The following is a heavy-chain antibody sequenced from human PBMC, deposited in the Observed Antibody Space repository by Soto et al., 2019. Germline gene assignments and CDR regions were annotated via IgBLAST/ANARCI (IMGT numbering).Heavy chain of an antibody. J-gene: IGHJ4*02. CDR1: GYTFTSYD. CDR2: MNPNTGNS. V-gene: IGHV1-8*01. D-gene: IGHD1-1*01. Sequence: ASVKVSCKASGYTFTSYDIYWVRQATGQGLEWMGWMNPNTGNSGYAQKFQGRVTMTSDTSISTAHMELSSLRSEDTAVYYCARRAETNGWNGFGADKYYFDFWGQGTLVTVS. CDR3: ARRAETNGWNGFGADKYYFDF.